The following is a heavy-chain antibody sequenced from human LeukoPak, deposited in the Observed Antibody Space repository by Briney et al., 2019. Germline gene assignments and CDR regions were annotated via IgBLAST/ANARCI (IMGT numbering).Heavy chain of an antibody. CDR3: ARGRITMVRGVKQNFVY. CDR2: INHSGST. J-gene: IGHJ4*02. CDR1: GGSFSGYY. V-gene: IGHV4-34*01. D-gene: IGHD3-10*01. Sequence: SETLSLTCAVYGGSFSGYYWSWIRQPPGKGLEWIGEINHSGSTNYNPSLKSRVTISVDTSKNQFSLKLSSVTAADTAVYYCARGRITMVRGVKQNFVYWGQGTLVTVSS.